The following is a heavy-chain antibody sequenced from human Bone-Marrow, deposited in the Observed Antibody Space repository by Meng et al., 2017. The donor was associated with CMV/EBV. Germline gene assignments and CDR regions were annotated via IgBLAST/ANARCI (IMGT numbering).Heavy chain of an antibody. Sequence: SEPLSLTCTVSGGSISSYYWSWIRQPPGKGLEWIGYIYYSGSTNYNPSLKSRVTISVDTSKNQFSLKLSSVTAADTAVYYCARGGGDSSGWSLFDYWGQGTLVTVSS. D-gene: IGHD6-19*01. CDR3: ARGGGDSSGWSLFDY. J-gene: IGHJ4*02. V-gene: IGHV4-59*01. CDR2: IYYSGST. CDR1: GGSISSYY.